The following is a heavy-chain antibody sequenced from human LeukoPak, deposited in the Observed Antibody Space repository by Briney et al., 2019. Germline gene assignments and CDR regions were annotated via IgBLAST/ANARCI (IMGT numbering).Heavy chain of an antibody. CDR3: VREVGAPGSFQH. CDR1: GFTFSANG. Sequence: PGGSLRLSCAASGFTFSANGMHWVRQAPGKGLVWVSRINGDGGMTNHAESVKGRFSISRDNADNTLHLQMNSLRGEDTAIYYCVREVGAPGSFQHWGQGALVTVGS. CDR2: INGDGGMT. J-gene: IGHJ1*01. D-gene: IGHD1-26*01. V-gene: IGHV3-74*01.